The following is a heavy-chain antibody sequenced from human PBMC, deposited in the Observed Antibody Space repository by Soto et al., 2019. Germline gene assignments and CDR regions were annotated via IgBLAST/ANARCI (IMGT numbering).Heavy chain of an antibody. CDR1: GFTFSSYA. CDR3: MRPAPRGRHYFYFGMDV. D-gene: IGHD3-10*01. CDR2: ISSSGGST. Sequence: EVQLLESGGGLVQPGGSLRLSCAASGFTFSSYAMSWVRQAPGKGLEWVSGISSSGGSTYYADSVKGRSTISRDNSKNTLFLRMNRPRVEDTAVYYCMRPAPRGRHYFYFGMDVWGQGTTVTVSS. J-gene: IGHJ6*02. V-gene: IGHV3-23*01.